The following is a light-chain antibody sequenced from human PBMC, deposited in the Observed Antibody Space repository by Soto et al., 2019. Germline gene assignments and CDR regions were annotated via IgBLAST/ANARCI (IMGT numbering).Light chain of an antibody. J-gene: IGLJ1*01. Sequence: QSVLTQPPSVSGAPGHRVTISCTGSSSNIGAGYDVHWYQQFPGTAPKLLIYGNSNRPSGVPDRFSGSKSGTSASLAITGLQAEDEADYYCQSYDSSLSGVFGSGTKLTVL. V-gene: IGLV1-40*01. CDR3: QSYDSSLSGV. CDR1: SSNIGAGYD. CDR2: GNS.